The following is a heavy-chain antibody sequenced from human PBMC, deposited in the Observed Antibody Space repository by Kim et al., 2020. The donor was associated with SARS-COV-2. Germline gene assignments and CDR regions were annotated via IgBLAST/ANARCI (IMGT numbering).Heavy chain of an antibody. D-gene: IGHD3-10*01. V-gene: IGHV3-30*03. J-gene: IGHJ4*02. Sequence: NKYYADSVKGRFTISRDNSKNTLYLQMNSLRAEDTAVYYCARAQYYLIDYWGQGTLVTVSS. CDR2: NK. CDR3: ARAQYYLIDY.